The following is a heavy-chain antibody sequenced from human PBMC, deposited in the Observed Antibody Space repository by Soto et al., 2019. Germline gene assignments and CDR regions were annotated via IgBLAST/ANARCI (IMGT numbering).Heavy chain of an antibody. J-gene: IGHJ4*02. V-gene: IGHV4-59*01. CDR3: ARDAYYYDSSGYYYFDY. CDR1: GGSISSYY. CDR2: IYYSGST. D-gene: IGHD3-22*01. Sequence: SETLSLTCTVSGGSISSYYWSWIRQPPGKGLEWIGYIYYSGSTNYNPSLKSRVTISVDTSKNQFSLKLSSVTAADTAVYYCARDAYYYDSSGYYYFDYWGPGTLVTVSS.